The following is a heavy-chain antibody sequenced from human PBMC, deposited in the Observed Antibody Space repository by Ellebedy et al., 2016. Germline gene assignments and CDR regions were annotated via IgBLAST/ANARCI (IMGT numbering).Heavy chain of an antibody. CDR1: GFTVSSNH. J-gene: IGHJ4*02. CDR2: IYTDGRT. Sequence: GGSLRLSXADSGFTVSSNHMSWVRQAPGKGLEWVSIIYTDGRTYYADSLKGRFTISRDNSKNTLYLQLNSLRAEDTAVYYCATTKNYCFDSWGQGALVTVSS. D-gene: IGHD1-7*01. CDR3: ATTKNYCFDS. V-gene: IGHV3-53*01.